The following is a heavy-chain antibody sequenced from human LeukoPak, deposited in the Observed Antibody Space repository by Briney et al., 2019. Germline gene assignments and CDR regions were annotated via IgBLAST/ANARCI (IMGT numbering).Heavy chain of an antibody. J-gene: IGHJ6*03. V-gene: IGHV1-69*05. D-gene: IGHD4-11*01. CDR3: ATGIRPPSYSNYVSIGYYYMDV. Sequence: SVKVSCKASGGTFSSYAISWVRQAPGQGLEWMGGIIPIFGTANYAQKFRGRVTITTDESTSTAYMELSSLRSEDTAVYYCATGIRPPSYSNYVSIGYYYMDVWGKGTTVTVSS. CDR2: IIPIFGTA. CDR1: GGTFSSYA.